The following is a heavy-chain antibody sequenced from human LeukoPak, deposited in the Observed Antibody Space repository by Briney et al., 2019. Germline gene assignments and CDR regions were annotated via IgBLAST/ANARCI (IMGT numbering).Heavy chain of an antibody. CDR2: VSAYNGNT. CDR3: ARDLMVRGRGSYMDV. J-gene: IGHJ6*03. Sequence: ASVKLSCTASGYTFVDYGLRWVRQAPGQGLEWMSWVSAYNGNTAYAQTLQGRVTMTRDTADDTAYLEMRSVRYDDTAVYYCARDLMVRGRGSYMDVWGKGTTVTVSS. V-gene: IGHV1-18*01. D-gene: IGHD3-10*01. CDR1: GYTFVDYG.